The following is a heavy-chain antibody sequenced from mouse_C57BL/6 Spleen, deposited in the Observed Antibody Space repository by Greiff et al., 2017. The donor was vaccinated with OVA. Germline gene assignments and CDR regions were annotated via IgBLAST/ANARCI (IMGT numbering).Heavy chain of an antibody. CDR1: GYTFTDYY. D-gene: IGHD2-3*01. CDR3: TRDGYPYYFDD. V-gene: IGHV1-19*01. Sequence: VQLQQSGPVLVKPGASVKMSCKASGYTFTDYYMNWVKQSHGKSLEWIGVINPYNGGTSYNQKFKGKATLTVDKSSSTAYMELNSLTSEDSAVYCCTRDGYPYYFDDWGQGTTLTVSS. J-gene: IGHJ2*01. CDR2: INPYNGGT.